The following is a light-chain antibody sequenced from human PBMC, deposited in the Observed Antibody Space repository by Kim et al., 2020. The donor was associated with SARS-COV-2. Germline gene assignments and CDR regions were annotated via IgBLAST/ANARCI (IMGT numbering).Light chain of an antibody. V-gene: IGKV1-5*01. Sequence: DIQMTQSPSTLSASVGDRVTITCRASQSISTWLAWYQQKPGKAPKLLIYDASSLESGVPSRFSGSGSGTEFTLTISSLQPDDFATYYCQQYHLYSRTLGQGTKLEI. CDR2: DAS. CDR3: QQYHLYSRT. J-gene: IGKJ2*01. CDR1: QSISTW.